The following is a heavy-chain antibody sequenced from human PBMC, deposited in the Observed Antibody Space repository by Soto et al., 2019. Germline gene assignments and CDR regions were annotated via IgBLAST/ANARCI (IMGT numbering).Heavy chain of an antibody. CDR3: AGQPAEDLPAYNCFDP. J-gene: IGHJ5*02. CDR2: IYYIGST. V-gene: IGHV4-30-4*01. CDR1: GGSISSGDYY. Sequence: QVQLQESGPGLVKPSQTLSLTCTVSGGSISSGDYYWSWIRQPPGKGLEWIGYIYYIGSTYYHPSPLGHLIYDVRTSRHRVPLRLGCVTAGATALYSLAGQPAEDLPAYNCFDPWGQGTLVTVSS. D-gene: IGHD2-2*01.